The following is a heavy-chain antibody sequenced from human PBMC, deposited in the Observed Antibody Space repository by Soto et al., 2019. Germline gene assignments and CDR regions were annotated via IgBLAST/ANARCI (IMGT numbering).Heavy chain of an antibody. V-gene: IGHV1-18*01. CDR1: GYGFTSSG. CDR3: AKDPRLRWYGEAGSFDF. CDR2: ISAYNGNT. J-gene: IGHJ4*02. D-gene: IGHD3-10*01. Sequence: ASVNVSCKASGYGFTSSGISWGRQAPGQGLEWMGWISAYNGNTNYADSVKGRFTISRDNSKNTLYLQTNSLRAEDTAVYYCAKDPRLRWYGEAGSFDFWGQGTLVTVSS.